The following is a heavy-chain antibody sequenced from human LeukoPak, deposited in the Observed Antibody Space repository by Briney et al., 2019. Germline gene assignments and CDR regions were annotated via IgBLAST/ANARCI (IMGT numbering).Heavy chain of an antibody. CDR1: GYTFTSYY. CDR3: ARDVVAAYLGSDY. Sequence: ASVKVSCKASGYTFTSYYMHWVRQAPGQGLEWMGIINPSGGSTSYAQKFQGRVTMTRDTSIFTAYMELSRLRSDDTAVYYCARDVVAAYLGSDYWGQGTLVTVSS. CDR2: INPSGGST. J-gene: IGHJ4*02. D-gene: IGHD2-15*01. V-gene: IGHV1-46*01.